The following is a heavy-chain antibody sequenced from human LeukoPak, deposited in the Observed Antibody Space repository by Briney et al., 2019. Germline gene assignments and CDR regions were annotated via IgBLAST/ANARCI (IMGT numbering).Heavy chain of an antibody. Sequence: PSETLSLTCTVSGGSISGYYWSWVRHPPLKGLEWIGYIYSSGITRYSPSLKSRLTISVDTSKNQFSLRLSSVTAADTALYYCARLATDSDILTDSDYWGQGTLVTVSS. J-gene: IGHJ4*02. CDR2: IYSSGIT. CDR3: ARLATDSDILTDSDY. CDR1: GGSISGYY. D-gene: IGHD3-9*01. V-gene: IGHV4-59*08.